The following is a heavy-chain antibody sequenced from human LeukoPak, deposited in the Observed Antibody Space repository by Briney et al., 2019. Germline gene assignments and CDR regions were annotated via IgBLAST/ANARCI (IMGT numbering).Heavy chain of an antibody. Sequence: ASVKVSCKASGYTFTSYGISWARQAPGQGLEWMGWISAYDDKRNSVQRFQDRITMTTDTSTSTSYLELRNLRSDDTAVYYCARVLVKTQGNYFHDDYWGQGTLVTVSS. V-gene: IGHV1-18*01. CDR3: ARVLVKTQGNYFHDDY. J-gene: IGHJ4*02. CDR1: GYTFTSYG. D-gene: IGHD2/OR15-2a*01. CDR2: ISAYDDKR.